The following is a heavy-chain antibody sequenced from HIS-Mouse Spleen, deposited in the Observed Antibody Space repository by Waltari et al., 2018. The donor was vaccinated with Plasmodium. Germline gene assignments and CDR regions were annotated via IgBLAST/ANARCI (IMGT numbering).Heavy chain of an antibody. CDR1: GYSFTSYW. J-gene: IGHJ4*02. D-gene: IGHD3-3*01. CDR2: IYPGDSVT. CDR3: ARHSPYYDFWSGYYRGYFDY. Sequence: EVQLVQSGAEVKKPGESLKISCKGSGYSFTSYWIGWVRQMPGNGLEWMGIIYPGDSVTSYSPSFQGQVTISAAKSISTAYLQWSSLKASDTAMYYCARHSPYYDFWSGYYRGYFDYWGQGTLVTVSS. V-gene: IGHV5-51*01.